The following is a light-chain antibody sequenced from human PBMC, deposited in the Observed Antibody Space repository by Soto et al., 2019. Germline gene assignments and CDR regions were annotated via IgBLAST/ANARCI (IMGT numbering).Light chain of an antibody. CDR1: QSVSSNH. CDR3: QRYGSSTLT. CDR2: GAS. V-gene: IGKV3-20*01. J-gene: IGKJ4*01. Sequence: EIVLTQSPGTLSLSPGERATLSCRASQSVSSNHLAWYQQKPGQAPRLLIYGASTRASGIPDRFSGSGSGTDFTLTISRLEPEDLAVYYCQRYGSSTLTFGGGTKVDIX.